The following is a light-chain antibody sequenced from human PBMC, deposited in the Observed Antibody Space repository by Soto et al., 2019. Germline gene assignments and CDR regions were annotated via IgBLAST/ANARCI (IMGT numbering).Light chain of an antibody. V-gene: IGKV3-20*01. CDR2: GAS. Sequence: EIVLTQSPGTLSLSPRERATLSCRASQSVGSDYLAWYQQKPGQAPRILIFGASSRATGIPDRFSGSGSGTDFTLTISRLEPEDFAVYYCQQYGSLSWTFGQGTKVDIK. J-gene: IGKJ1*01. CDR1: QSVGSDY. CDR3: QQYGSLSWT.